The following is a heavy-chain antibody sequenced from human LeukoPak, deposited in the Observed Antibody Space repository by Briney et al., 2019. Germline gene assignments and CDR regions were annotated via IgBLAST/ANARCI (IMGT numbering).Heavy chain of an antibody. D-gene: IGHD3-10*01. CDR3: ANSRGHGSGNL. CDR1: GFTFSTYT. CDR2: SIGSGGSA. Sequence: GGSLRLSCVASGFTFSTYTMNWLRQAPGKGLEWVSGSIGSGGSAFYADSVKGRFSISRDTSKNTLFLHMNNLRAGDTAVYYCANSRGHGSGNLWGQGTLVTVSS. J-gene: IGHJ5*02. V-gene: IGHV3-23*01.